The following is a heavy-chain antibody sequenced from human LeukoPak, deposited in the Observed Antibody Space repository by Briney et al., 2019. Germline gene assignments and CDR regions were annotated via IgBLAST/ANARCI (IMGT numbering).Heavy chain of an antibody. D-gene: IGHD3-22*01. CDR1: GFTFSNYA. CDR2: ISGSGGST. V-gene: IGHV3-23*01. J-gene: IGHJ3*02. Sequence: PGGSLRLSCAASGFTFSNYAMTWVRQDPGKGLEWISTISGSGGSTYYADSVKGRFTISRDNSKTTLYLQMNSLRAEDTAVYSCAKAERITMIVVVPPGAFDIWGQGTMVTVSS. CDR3: AKAERITMIVVVPPGAFDI.